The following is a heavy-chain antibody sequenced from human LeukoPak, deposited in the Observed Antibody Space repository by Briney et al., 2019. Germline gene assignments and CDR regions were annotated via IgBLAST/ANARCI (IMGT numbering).Heavy chain of an antibody. V-gene: IGHV1-18*01. CDR1: GYTFTSYG. CDR3: ARCYSGYDYFDY. J-gene: IGHJ4*02. D-gene: IGHD5-12*01. Sequence: ASVKVSCKAFGYTFTSYGISWVRQAPGQGLEWMGWISAYNGNTNYAQKLQGRVTMTPDTSTSTAYMELRSLRSDDAAVYYCARCYSGYDYFDYWGQGTLVTVSS. CDR2: ISAYNGNT.